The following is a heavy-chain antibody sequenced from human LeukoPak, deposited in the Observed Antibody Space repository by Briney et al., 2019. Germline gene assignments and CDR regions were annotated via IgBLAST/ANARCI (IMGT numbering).Heavy chain of an antibody. J-gene: IGHJ4*02. V-gene: IGHV3-23*01. CDR1: GFTFSSYA. Sequence: GGSLRLSCAGSGFTFSSYAMSWVRQAPGKGLEWVSAISGSGGTTYYADSVKGWFTFSRDNSKNTLYLQMNSLRAEDTAVYYCAKELDSSGYYYYFDYWGQGSLVTVSS. CDR3: AKELDSSGYYYYFDY. CDR2: ISGSGGTT. D-gene: IGHD3-22*01.